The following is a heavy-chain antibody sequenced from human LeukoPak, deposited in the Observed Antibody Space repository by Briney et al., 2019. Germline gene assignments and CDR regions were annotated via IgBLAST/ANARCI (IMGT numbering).Heavy chain of an antibody. CDR2: IYSGGST. CDR3: ARDRSSGWYYDY. D-gene: IGHD6-19*01. V-gene: IGHV3-66*01. Sequence: GGSLRLSCAASGFTVSSNYMSWVRPAPGKGLEWVSVIYSGGSTYYADSVKGRFTISRDNSKNTLYLQMNSLRAEDTAVYYCARDRSSGWYYDYWGQGTLVTVSS. CDR1: GFTVSSNY. J-gene: IGHJ4*02.